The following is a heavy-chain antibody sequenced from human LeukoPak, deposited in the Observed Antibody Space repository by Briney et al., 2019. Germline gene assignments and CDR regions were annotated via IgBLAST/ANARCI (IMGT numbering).Heavy chain of an antibody. CDR1: GASINSSDYC. Sequence: PSETLSLTCSVSGASINSSDYCWGWIRQPPGKGLEWIGTIYYRGNTYYNPSLKSRVTISVDTSKNQFSLKLSSVTAADTAVYYCASLTCSGGSCISYSYYYMDVWGRGTTVTVSS. D-gene: IGHD2-15*01. CDR2: IYYRGNT. CDR3: ASLTCSGGSCISYSYYYMDV. J-gene: IGHJ6*03. V-gene: IGHV4-39*07.